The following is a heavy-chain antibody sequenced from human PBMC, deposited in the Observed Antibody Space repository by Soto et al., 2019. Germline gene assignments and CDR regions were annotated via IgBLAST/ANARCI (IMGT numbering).Heavy chain of an antibody. Sequence: GGSLRLSCAACGFTFSSYAMHWVRQAPGKGLEWVAVISYDGSNKYYADSVKGRFTISRDNAKNSLYLQMNSLRAEDTAVYYCARLRSYYDSSGYYGGYFDDWGQGTLVTVSS. V-gene: IGHV3-30-3*01. J-gene: IGHJ4*02. D-gene: IGHD3-22*01. CDR3: ARLRSYYDSSGYYGGYFDD. CDR1: GFTFSSYA. CDR2: ISYDGSNK.